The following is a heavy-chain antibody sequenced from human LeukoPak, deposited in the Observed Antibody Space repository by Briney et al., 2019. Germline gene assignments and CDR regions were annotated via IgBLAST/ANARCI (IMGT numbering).Heavy chain of an antibody. CDR2: IYTSGST. Sequence: SETLSLTCSVSGGSISNYYWSWIPQPAEKGREWIGRIYTSGSTNYNPSLKSRVTMSVDTSKNQFSLKLSYMAAADTAVYYCARETSSGWSEHFDSWGQGTLVTVSS. D-gene: IGHD6-19*01. V-gene: IGHV4-4*07. CDR3: ARETSSGWSEHFDS. CDR1: GGSISNYY. J-gene: IGHJ4*02.